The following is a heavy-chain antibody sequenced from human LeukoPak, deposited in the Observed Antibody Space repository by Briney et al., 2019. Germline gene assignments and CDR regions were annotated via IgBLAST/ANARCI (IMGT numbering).Heavy chain of an antibody. CDR2: INHSGST. D-gene: IGHD5-18*01. Sequence: SETLSLTCTVSGYSISSGYYWGWIRQPPGKGLEWIGEINHSGSTNYNPSLKSRVTISVDTSKNQFSLKLSSVTAADTAVYYCARGVSRWYSYGPYFDYWGQGTLVTVSS. V-gene: IGHV4-38-2*02. CDR3: ARGVSRWYSYGPYFDY. J-gene: IGHJ4*02. CDR1: GYSISSGYY.